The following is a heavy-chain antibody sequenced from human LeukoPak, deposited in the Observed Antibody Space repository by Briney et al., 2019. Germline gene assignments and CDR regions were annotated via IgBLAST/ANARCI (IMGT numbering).Heavy chain of an antibody. J-gene: IGHJ1*01. CDR1: GGSISSYY. V-gene: IGHV4-59*06. CDR2: IYYSGST. Sequence: PSETLSLTCTVSGGSISSYYWSWIRQHPGKGLEWIGYIYYSGSTYYNPSLKSRVTISVDTSKNQFSLKLSSVTAADTAVYYCARAFYDSSGYYYLEYFQHWGQGTLVTVSS. CDR3: ARAFYDSSGYYYLEYFQH. D-gene: IGHD3-22*01.